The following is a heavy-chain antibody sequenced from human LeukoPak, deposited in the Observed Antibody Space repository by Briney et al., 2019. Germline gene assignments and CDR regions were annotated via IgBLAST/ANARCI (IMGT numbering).Heavy chain of an antibody. J-gene: IGHJ4*02. CDR3: AKEGTRSLHY. V-gene: IGHV3-30*18. CDR1: EFTFSNYG. Sequence: PGGSLRLSCAASEFTFSNYGIHWVRQAPGKGLEWVAVISYDGSNKYYADSVKGRFTISRDNSKNTLYLQMNSLRAEDTAVYYCAKEGTRSLHYWGQGTLVTVSS. CDR2: ISYDGSNK.